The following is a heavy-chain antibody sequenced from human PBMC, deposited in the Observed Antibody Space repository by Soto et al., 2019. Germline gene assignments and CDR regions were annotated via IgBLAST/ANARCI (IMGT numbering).Heavy chain of an antibody. V-gene: IGHV2-5*02. J-gene: IGHJ4*02. D-gene: IGHD5-18*01. CDR2: IYWDDDK. Sequence: QITLKESGPTLVKPTQTLTLTCTFSGFSLSTNAVGVGWIRQPPGKALEWLALIYWDDDKRYSPSLKSRLTIPKDTSKKQGVLTMTTMDPVDTATYYCAPGYSYAHYFVSWGQGTLVTVSS. CDR3: APGYSYAHYFVS. CDR1: GFSLSTNAVG.